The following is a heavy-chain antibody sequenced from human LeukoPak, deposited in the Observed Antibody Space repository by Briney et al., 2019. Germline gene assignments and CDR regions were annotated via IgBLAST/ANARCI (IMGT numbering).Heavy chain of an antibody. CDR1: GFTFSSYG. V-gene: IGHV3-33*06. J-gene: IGHJ6*03. CDR3: AKGGRSNPPPGRSPKYYYYYMDV. CDR2: IWYDGSNK. D-gene: IGHD4-11*01. Sequence: PGGSLRLSCAASGFTFSSYGMHWVRQAPGKGLEWVAVIWYDGSNKYYADSVKGRFTISRDNSKNTLYLQMNSLRAEDTAVYYCAKGGRSNPPPGRSPKYYYYYMDVWGKGTTVTVSS.